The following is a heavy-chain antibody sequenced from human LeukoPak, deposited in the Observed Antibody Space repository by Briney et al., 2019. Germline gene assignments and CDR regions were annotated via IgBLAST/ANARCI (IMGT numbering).Heavy chain of an antibody. CDR2: INHSGST. V-gene: IGHV4-34*01. D-gene: IGHD6-19*01. CDR1: GGSFSGYY. J-gene: IGHJ5*02. CDR3: ASSIAVPFDP. Sequence: SETLSLTCAVYGGSFSGYYWSWIRQRPGTGLDWIGEINHSGSTNYNPSLKSRVTISVDTSKNQFSLKLSSVTAADTAVYYCASSIAVPFDPWGQGTLVTVSS.